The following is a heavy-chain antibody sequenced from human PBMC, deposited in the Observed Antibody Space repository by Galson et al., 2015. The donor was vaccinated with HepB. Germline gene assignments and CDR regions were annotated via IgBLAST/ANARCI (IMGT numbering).Heavy chain of an antibody. CDR1: GFTFSSYS. V-gene: IGHV3-21*01. CDR2: ISSSSSYI. D-gene: IGHD3-22*01. J-gene: IGHJ3*02. Sequence: SLRLSCAASGFTFSSYSMNWVRQAPGKGLEWVSSISSSSSYIYYADSVKGRFTISRDNAKNSLYLQMNSLRAEDTAVYYCARDNGLIFDSSGYYKKLDAFGIWGQGTMVTVSS. CDR3: ARDNGLIFDSSGYYKKLDAFGI.